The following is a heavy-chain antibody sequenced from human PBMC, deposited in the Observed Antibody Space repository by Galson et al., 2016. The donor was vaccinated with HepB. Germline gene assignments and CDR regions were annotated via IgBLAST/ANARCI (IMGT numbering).Heavy chain of an antibody. CDR2: IKSTTHGGTT. D-gene: IGHD5-12*01. CDR3: TTWVPIVATIQDY. CDR1: GIGFRNVW. J-gene: IGHJ4*02. Sequence: SLRLSCAASGIGFRNVWMSWVRQAPGRGLEWVGRIKSTTHGGTTDYAAPLKGRFTISRDGSKNTVYLQMNSLETEDTAVYYCTTWVPIVATIQDYWGQGTLVTVSS. V-gene: IGHV3-15*01.